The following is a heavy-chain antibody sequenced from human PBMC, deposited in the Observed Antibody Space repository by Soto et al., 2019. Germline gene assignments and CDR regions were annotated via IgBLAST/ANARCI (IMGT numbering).Heavy chain of an antibody. CDR3: ARDLHGAAGSYWFDP. CDR1: VGSFSSYT. J-gene: IGHJ5*02. D-gene: IGHD3-10*01. CDR2: IIPILGIA. V-gene: IGHV1-69*04. Sequence: ASVRVACKNSVGSFSSYTLSWLRQAPGQGLEWMGRIIPILGIANYAQKLQGRVTMTTDTSTSTAYMELRSLRSDDTAVYYCARDLHGAAGSYWFDPWGQGTLVTVSS.